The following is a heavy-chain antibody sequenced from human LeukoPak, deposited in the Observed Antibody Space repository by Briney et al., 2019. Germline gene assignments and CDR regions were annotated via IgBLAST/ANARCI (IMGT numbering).Heavy chain of an antibody. Sequence: PGGSLRLSCAASGFTFSDHAMSWVRQSPGKGLESVSSTNAGGDITHYADSVKGRFTISRDNSKNTLYLQMNSLRAEDTAVYYCAKVKVIKGTIFDYWGQGTLVTVSS. D-gene: IGHD3-22*01. V-gene: IGHV3-23*01. CDR1: GFTFSDHA. J-gene: IGHJ4*02. CDR3: AKVKVIKGTIFDY. CDR2: TNAGGDIT.